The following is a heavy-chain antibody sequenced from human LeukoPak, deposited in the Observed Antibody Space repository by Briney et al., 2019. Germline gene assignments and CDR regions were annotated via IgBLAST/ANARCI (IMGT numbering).Heavy chain of an antibody. CDR2: ISSSSSTI. CDR3: ARDSGALDY. J-gene: IGHJ4*02. D-gene: IGHD4-17*01. Sequence: PGGSLRLSCAASGFTFSSYSMNWVRQAPGKGLEWVSYISSSSSTIYYADSVKGRFTISRDNAKNSLYLQMNSLRAEDTAVYYCARDSGALDYWGQGTLVTVSS. CDR1: GFTFSSYS. V-gene: IGHV3-48*04.